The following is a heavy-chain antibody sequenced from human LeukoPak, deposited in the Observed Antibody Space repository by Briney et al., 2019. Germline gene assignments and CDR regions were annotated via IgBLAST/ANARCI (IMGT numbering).Heavy chain of an antibody. CDR2: ISSSGSTI. CDR1: GFTFSDYY. CDR3: ARGQDYGDYRGPPWLVGY. V-gene: IGHV3-11*01. D-gene: IGHD4-17*01. Sequence: GGSLRLSCAASGFTFSDYYMSWIRQAPGKGLEWVSYISSSGSTIYYADSVKGRFTISRDNAKNSLYLQMNSLRAEDTAVYYCARGQDYGDYRGPPWLVGYWGQGTLVTVSS. J-gene: IGHJ4*02.